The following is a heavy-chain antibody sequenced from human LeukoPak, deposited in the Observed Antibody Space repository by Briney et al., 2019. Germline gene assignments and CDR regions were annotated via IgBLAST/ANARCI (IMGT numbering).Heavy chain of an antibody. V-gene: IGHV4-4*07. CDR3: ARESERIRGSFDY. D-gene: IGHD3-16*01. J-gene: IGHJ4*02. CDR2: IYTSGST. Sequence: SETLSLTCTVSGGSISTYYWNWIRQPAGKGLEWIGRIYTSGSTNYNPSLKSRVSMSVDTSKNQFSLKLSSVTAADTAVYYCARESERIRGSFDYWGQGTLVTVSS. CDR1: GGSISTYY.